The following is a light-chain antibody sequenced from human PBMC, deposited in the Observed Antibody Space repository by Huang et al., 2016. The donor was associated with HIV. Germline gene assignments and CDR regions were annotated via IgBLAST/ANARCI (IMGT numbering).Light chain of an antibody. J-gene: IGKJ2*01. V-gene: IGKV3-15*01. CDR1: QSVNSK. CDR2: GAS. Sequence: EIVMTQSPATLSLSRGERATLSCRASQSVNSKLAWYQQKPGQAPRLLIYGASTRATGGPGRFSGSGSGTEFTLTISSLQSEDFAVYYCQQYSKWPPNTFGQGTKLESK. CDR3: QQYSKWPPNT.